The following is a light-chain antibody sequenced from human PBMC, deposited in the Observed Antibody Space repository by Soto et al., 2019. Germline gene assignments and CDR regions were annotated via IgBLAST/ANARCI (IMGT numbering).Light chain of an antibody. CDR3: QQYNAYSPWT. J-gene: IGKJ1*01. Sequence: DIHMTQSTSSLSASVGDRVTITCRASQDIRNDLGWYQQKPGKAPKLLIYKASDLDVGVPSRFSGSGSATEFTLTISSLQPDDVATYYCQQYNAYSPWTFGQGTKVDIK. CDR1: QDIRND. CDR2: KAS. V-gene: IGKV1-5*03.